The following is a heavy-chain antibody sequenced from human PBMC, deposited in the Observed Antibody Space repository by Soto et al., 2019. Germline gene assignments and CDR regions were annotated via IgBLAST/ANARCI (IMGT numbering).Heavy chain of an antibody. V-gene: IGHV1-69*06. D-gene: IGHD3-22*01. CDR3: ARYGTRYYYDSSGYSHAEYFQH. Sequence: SVKVSCKASGGTFSSYAISWVRQAPGQGLEWMGGIIPIFGTANYAQKFQGRVTITADKSTSTAYMEPSSLRSEDKAVYYCARYGTRYYYDSSGYSHAEYFQHWGQGTLVTVSS. J-gene: IGHJ1*01. CDR2: IIPIFGTA. CDR1: GGTFSSYA.